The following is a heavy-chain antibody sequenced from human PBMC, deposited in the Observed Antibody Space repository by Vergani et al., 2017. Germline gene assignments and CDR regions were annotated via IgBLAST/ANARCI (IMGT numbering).Heavy chain of an antibody. Sequence: VQLVESGGGLVKPGGSLRLSCAASGFTFSSYAMHWVRQAPGKGLEWVAVISYDGSNKYYADSVKGRFTISRDNSKHTLYLQMNSLRAEDTAVYYCARVRVXAGGSYYDFWSGTLGGIYFDYWGQGTLVTVSS. V-gene: IGHV3-30*01. CDR3: ARVRVXAGGSYYDFWSGTLGGIYFDY. CDR2: ISYDGSNK. CDR1: GFTFSSYA. J-gene: IGHJ4*02. D-gene: IGHD3-3*01.